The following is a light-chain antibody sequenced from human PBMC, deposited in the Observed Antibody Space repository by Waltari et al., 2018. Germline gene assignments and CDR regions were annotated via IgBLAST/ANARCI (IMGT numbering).Light chain of an antibody. J-gene: IGKJ2*01. V-gene: IGKV3-20*01. CDR1: QSVSSSN. CDR3: QQYGSSPHL. CDR2: GAS. Sequence: EIVLTQSPGTLSLSPGERATLSCRASQSVSSSNFAWYQHKPGQAPRLLFYGASNSATGIPDRISGSGSGTDFTLTISRLEPEDFAVYYCQQYGSSPHLFGQVTKLEIK.